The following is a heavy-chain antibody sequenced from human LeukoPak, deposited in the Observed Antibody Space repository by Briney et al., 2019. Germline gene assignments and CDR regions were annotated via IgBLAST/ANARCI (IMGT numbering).Heavy chain of an antibody. V-gene: IGHV4-39*01. CDR1: GGSISSSSYD. CDR3: ARRSDYVLTFDY. CDR2: IYYSGST. Sequence: SETLSLTCTVSGGSISSSSYDWGWICQPPGKGLEWIGSIYYSGSTYYNPSLKSRVTISVDTSKNQFSLKLSSVTAADTAVYYCARRSDYVLTFDYWGQGTLVTVSS. D-gene: IGHD3-16*01. J-gene: IGHJ4*02.